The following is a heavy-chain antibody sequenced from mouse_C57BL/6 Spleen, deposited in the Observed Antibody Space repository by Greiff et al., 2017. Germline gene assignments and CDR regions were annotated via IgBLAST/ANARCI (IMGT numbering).Heavy chain of an antibody. CDR3: ARNYGSSGD. CDR2: IRNKANNPDT. CDR1: GFTFSDAW. D-gene: IGHD1-1*01. J-gene: IGHJ2*01. Sequence: EVQLQESGGGLVQPGGSMKLSCAASGFTFSDAWMDWVRQSPGQGLEWVAEIRNKANNPDTYYAESVKGRFTISRDYSKSRVYLQMNSLRAEDTGIYYCARNYGSSGDWGQGTTLTVSS. V-gene: IGHV6-6*01.